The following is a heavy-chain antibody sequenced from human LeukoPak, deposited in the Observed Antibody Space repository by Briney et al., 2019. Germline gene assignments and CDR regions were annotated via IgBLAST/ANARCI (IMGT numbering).Heavy chain of an antibody. CDR2: IRYDGSNK. CDR3: AKDKWELHYFDY. CDR1: GFTFSSYG. D-gene: IGHD1-26*01. V-gene: IGHV3-30*02. J-gene: IGHJ4*02. Sequence: GGSLRLSCAASGFTFSSYGMHWVRQAPGKGLEWVAFIRYDGSNKYYADSVKGRFTISRDNSKNTLYLQMNSLRAEDTAVYYCAKDKWELHYFDYWGQGTLVTVSS.